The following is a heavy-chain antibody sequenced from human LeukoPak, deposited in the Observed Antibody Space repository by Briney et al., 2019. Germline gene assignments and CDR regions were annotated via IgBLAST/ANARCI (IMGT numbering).Heavy chain of an antibody. CDR2: IYYSGST. J-gene: IGHJ4*02. CDR1: GGSISSYY. Sequence: SETLSLTCTVSGGSISSYYWSWIRQPPGKGLEWIGYIYYSGSTNYNPSLKSRVTISADTSKNQFSLKLSSVTAADTAVYYCARGDNSRWYYFDYWGQGTLVTVSS. V-gene: IGHV4-59*01. CDR3: ARGDNSRWYYFDY. D-gene: IGHD6-13*01.